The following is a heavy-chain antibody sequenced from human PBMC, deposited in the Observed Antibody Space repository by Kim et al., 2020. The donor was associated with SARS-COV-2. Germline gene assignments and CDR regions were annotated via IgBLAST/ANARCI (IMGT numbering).Heavy chain of an antibody. Sequence: GGSLRLSCAASGFTFSSYSMNWVRQAPGKGLEWVSSISSSSSYIYYADSVKGRFTISRDNAKNSLYLQMNSLRAEDTAVYYCAREWERITMVRGASLSGYWGQGTLVPVSS. CDR2: ISSSSSYI. CDR3: AREWERITMVRGASLSGY. D-gene: IGHD3-10*01. CDR1: GFTFSSYS. V-gene: IGHV3-21*01. J-gene: IGHJ4*02.